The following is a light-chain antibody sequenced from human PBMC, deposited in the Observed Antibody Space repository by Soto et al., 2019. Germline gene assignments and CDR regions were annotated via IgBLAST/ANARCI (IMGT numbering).Light chain of an antibody. CDR1: SSDVGTYDD. CDR2: EVT. CDR3: SSYTIGSTYV. Sequence: QSALTQPASVSASPGQSITISCTGTSSDVGTYDDVSWYRQHPGKAPRLPIYEVTNRPSGVSNRFSGSKSGDTASLTISGLQAEDEGDYYCSSYTIGSTYVFGSGTKLTVL. V-gene: IGLV2-14*01. J-gene: IGLJ1*01.